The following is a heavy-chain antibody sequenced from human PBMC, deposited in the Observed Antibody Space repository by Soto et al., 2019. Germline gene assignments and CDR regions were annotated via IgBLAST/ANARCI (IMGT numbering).Heavy chain of an antibody. Sequence: PSETLSLTCTVSGGSISSGGYYWSWIRQHPGKGLEWIGYIYYSGSTYHNPSLKSRATISVDTSKNQFSLKLSSVTTADTAVYYCARGGIRVGMDVWGQGTTVTVS. CDR1: GGSISSGGYY. J-gene: IGHJ6*02. CDR2: IYYSGST. D-gene: IGHD3-16*01. V-gene: IGHV4-31*03. CDR3: ARGGIRVGMDV.